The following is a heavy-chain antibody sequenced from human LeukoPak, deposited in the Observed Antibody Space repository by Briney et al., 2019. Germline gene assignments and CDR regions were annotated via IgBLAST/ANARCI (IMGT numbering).Heavy chain of an antibody. Sequence: KSSETLSLTCAVYGGSFSGYYWSWIRQPPGKGLEWIGEINHSGSTNYNPSLKSRVTISVDTSKNQFSLKLSSVTAADTAVYYCARGSRVATTKVYYYYMDVWGKGTTVTVSS. CDR3: ARGSRVATTKVYYYYMDV. D-gene: IGHD5-12*01. J-gene: IGHJ6*03. V-gene: IGHV4-34*01. CDR2: INHSGST. CDR1: GGSFSGYY.